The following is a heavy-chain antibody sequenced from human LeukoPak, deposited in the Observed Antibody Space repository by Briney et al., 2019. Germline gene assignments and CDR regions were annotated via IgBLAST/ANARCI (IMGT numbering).Heavy chain of an antibody. CDR1: GYTFTGYY. CDR2: INPNSGGT. D-gene: IGHD1-7*01. J-gene: IGHJ4*02. CDR3: AREWTGTTSFDY. Sequence: ASVKVSCKASGYTFTGYYLHWVRQAPGQGLEWMGWINPNSGGTNYAQKLQGRVTMTRDTSISTAYMELSRLRSDDTAVYYCAREWTGTTSFDYWGQGTLVTVSS. V-gene: IGHV1-2*02.